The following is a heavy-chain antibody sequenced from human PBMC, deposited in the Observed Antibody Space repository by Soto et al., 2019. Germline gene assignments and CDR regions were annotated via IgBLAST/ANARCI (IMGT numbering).Heavy chain of an antibody. J-gene: IGHJ4*02. D-gene: IGHD6-13*01. CDR2: INPNSGGT. V-gene: IGHV1-2*04. CDR3: ARDGKMSWYYFDY. Sequence: APVKVSCKASGDTFTGSYMHWLRQAPGQGLEWMGWINPNSGGTNYAQKFQGWVTMTRDTSISTAYMELSRLRSDDTAVYYCARDGKMSWYYFDYWGQGTLVTVSS. CDR1: GDTFTGSY.